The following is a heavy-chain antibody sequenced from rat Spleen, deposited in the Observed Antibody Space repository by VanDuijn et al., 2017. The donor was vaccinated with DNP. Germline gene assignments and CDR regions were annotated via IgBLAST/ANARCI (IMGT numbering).Heavy chain of an antibody. V-gene: IGHV5S23*01. CDR2: ISASGGST. J-gene: IGHJ2*01. D-gene: IGHD1-4*01. Sequence: EVQLVESGGGLVQPGRSLKLSCAASGFTFSDYNMAWVRQAPTKGLEWVTTISASGGSTYYRESVKGRFTVSRENAQSTRYLQMTNRRSEDTATDYCTRELHFGYNYAFDYWGQGVLVSVSS. CDR1: GFTFSDYN. CDR3: TRELHFGYNYAFDY.